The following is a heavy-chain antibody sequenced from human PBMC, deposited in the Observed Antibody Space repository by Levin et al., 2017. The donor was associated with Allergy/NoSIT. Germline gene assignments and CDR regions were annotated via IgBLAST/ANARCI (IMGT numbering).Heavy chain of an antibody. D-gene: IGHD1-1*01. J-gene: IGHJ5*02. CDR1: GFTFSSYS. CDR2: ISSSSSYI. CDR3: ARDLPPNSP. Sequence: GESLKISCAASGFTFSSYSMNWVRQAPGKGLEWVSSISSSSSYIYYADSVKGRFTISRDNAKNSLYLQMNSLRAEDTAVYYCARDLPPNSPWGQGTLVTVSS. V-gene: IGHV3-21*01.